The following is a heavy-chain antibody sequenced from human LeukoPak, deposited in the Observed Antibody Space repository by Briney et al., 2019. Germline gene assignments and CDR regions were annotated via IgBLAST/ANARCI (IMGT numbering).Heavy chain of an antibody. D-gene: IGHD5-18*01. Sequence: PGGSLRLSCTASGFTFGDYVMSWFRQAPGKGLEWVGFIRSNTYRGTTEYAASVEGRFTISRDDSKSIAYLQMNSLKTEDTAVYYCSRAMGPFPRFKFDYWGQGTLVTVSS. CDR3: SRAMGPFPRFKFDY. V-gene: IGHV3-49*03. CDR2: IRSNTYRGTT. J-gene: IGHJ4*02. CDR1: GFTFGDYV.